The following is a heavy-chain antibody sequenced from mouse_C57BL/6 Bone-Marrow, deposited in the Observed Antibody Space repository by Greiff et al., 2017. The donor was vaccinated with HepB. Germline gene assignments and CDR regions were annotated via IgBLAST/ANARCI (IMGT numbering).Heavy chain of an antibody. J-gene: IGHJ4*01. Sequence: EVKLVESGGGLVQSGRSLRLSCATSGFTFSDFYMEWVHQAPGKGLEWIAASRNKANDYTTEYSASVKGRFIVSRDTSQSILYLQMKALRAEDTGMYYCERGNSSGDVYYAMDYWGQGTSVTVSA. CDR2: SRNKANDYTT. CDR3: ERGNSSGDVYYAMDY. D-gene: IGHD3-2*02. CDR1: GFTFSDFY. V-gene: IGHV7-1*01.